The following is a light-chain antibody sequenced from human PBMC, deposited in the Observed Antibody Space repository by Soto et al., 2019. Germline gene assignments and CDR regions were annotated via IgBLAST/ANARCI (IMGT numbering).Light chain of an antibody. CDR2: GAS. CDR3: QQYNNWPPSII. Sequence: EIVMTQSPATLSVSPVERATLSCRASQSVSSNLAWYQQKPGQAPRLLIYGASTRATGIPARFSGSGSGTEFTLTISSLQSEDFAVYYCQQYNNWPPSIIFGQGTRLEIK. V-gene: IGKV3-15*01. J-gene: IGKJ5*01. CDR1: QSVSSN.